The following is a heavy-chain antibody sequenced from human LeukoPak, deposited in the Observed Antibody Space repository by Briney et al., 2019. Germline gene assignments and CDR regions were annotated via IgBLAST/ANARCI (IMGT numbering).Heavy chain of an antibody. CDR2: IRSKPDNYAT. D-gene: IGHD6-6*01. V-gene: IGHV3-73*01. CDR1: GSTFSASA. J-gene: IGHJ6*03. CDR3: TRVYGSSSGPRYSYYYMDV. Sequence: PGGSLRLSCAASGSTFSASAVHWVRQASGKGLEWVGRIRSKPDNYATTYAASLKGRFTISRDDSKNRAYLQMNRLKVEDTAVYYCTRVYGSSSGPRYSYYYMDVWGKGTTVTVSS.